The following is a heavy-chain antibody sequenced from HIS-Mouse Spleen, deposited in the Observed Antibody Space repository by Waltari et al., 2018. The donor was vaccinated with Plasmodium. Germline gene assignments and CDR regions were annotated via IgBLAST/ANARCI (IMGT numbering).Heavy chain of an antibody. Sequence: QLQLQESGPGLVKPSETLSLTCTVSGGSISSSSYYWGWIRQPPGKGLAWIGSIYYSGSTYHNPSLKSRVTISVDTSKNQFSLKLSSVTAADTAVYYCARVTAAAGTSWGQGTLVTVSS. D-gene: IGHD6-13*01. CDR2: IYYSGST. CDR1: GGSISSSSYY. V-gene: IGHV4-39*07. CDR3: ARVTAAAGTS. J-gene: IGHJ5*02.